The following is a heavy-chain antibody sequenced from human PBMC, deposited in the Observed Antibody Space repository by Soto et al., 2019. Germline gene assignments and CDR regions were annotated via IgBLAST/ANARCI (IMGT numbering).Heavy chain of an antibody. J-gene: IGHJ4*02. CDR3: ARAVYQTEAGFDY. CDR1: GGSISSGGYY. D-gene: IGHD3-10*01. CDR2: IYYSGST. Sequence: ASETLSLTCTVSGGSISSGGYYWSWIRQHPGKGLEWIGYIYYSGSTYYNPSLKSRVTISVDTSKNQFSPKLSSVTAADTAVYYCARAVYQTEAGFDYWGQGTLVTVSS. V-gene: IGHV4-31*03.